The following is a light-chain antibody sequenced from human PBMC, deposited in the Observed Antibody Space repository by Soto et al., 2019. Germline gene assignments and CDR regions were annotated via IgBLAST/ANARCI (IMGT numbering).Light chain of an antibody. J-gene: IGLJ1*01. Sequence: QAVVTQPPSVSGTPGQRVTISCSGSSSNIGSGTVNWYQQLPGTAPKLLIYNNNQRPSGVPDRFSGSKSGTSGSLAISGLQSEDEADYYCASWDDSLNGLYVFGTGTKLTVL. V-gene: IGLV1-44*01. CDR3: ASWDDSLNGLYV. CDR2: NNN. CDR1: SSNIGSGT.